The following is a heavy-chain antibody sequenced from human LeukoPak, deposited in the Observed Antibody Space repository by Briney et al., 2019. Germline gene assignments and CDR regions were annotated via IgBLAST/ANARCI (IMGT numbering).Heavy chain of an antibody. CDR1: GFTFSSYG. J-gene: IGHJ4*02. V-gene: IGHV3-30*18. D-gene: IGHD6-19*01. Sequence: GGSLRLSCAASGFTFSSYGMHWVRQAPGKGLEWVAVISYDGSNKYYADSVKGRFTISRDNSKNTLYLQMNSLRAEDTAVYYCANGPDSSGWSQPFDYWGQGTLVTVSS. CDR2: ISYDGSNK. CDR3: ANGPDSSGWSQPFDY.